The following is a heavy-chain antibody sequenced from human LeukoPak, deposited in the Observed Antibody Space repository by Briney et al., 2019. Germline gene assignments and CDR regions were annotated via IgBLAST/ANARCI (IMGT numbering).Heavy chain of an antibody. D-gene: IGHD3-10*01. V-gene: IGHV1-2*02. CDR1: GYTFTGYY. Sequence: ASVKVSCKASGYTFTGYYMHWVRQAPGQGLEWMGWINPNSGGTNYAQKFQGRVTMTRDTSISTAYMELSRLRSDDTAVYYCARSRYYYGSGSSWFDPWGQGTLVTVSS. CDR2: INPNSGGT. J-gene: IGHJ5*02. CDR3: ARSRYYYGSGSSWFDP.